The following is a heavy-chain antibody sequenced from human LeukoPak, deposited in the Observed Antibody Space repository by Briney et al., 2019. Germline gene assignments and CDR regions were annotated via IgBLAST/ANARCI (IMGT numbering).Heavy chain of an antibody. J-gene: IGHJ6*03. D-gene: IGHD6-6*01. CDR3: ARVGSSSPQPYYYYYYMDV. Sequence: SETLSLTCTVSGGSISSSSYYWGWIRQPPGKGLEWIGRIQTSGSTKYNPSLKSRVTISVDTSKNQFSLKLSSVTAADTAVYYCARVGSSSPQPYYYYYYMDVWGKGTTVTVSS. V-gene: IGHV4-39*01. CDR1: GGSISSSSYY. CDR2: IQTSGST.